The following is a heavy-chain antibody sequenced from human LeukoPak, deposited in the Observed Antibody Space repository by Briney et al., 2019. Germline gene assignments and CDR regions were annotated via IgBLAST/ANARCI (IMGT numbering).Heavy chain of an antibody. CDR2: IYTSGST. CDR3: ARDMGLYSGSYLLYYYYGMDV. V-gene: IGHV4-4*07. Sequence: SETLSLTCAVYGGSFSGYYWSWIRQPAGKGLEWIGRIYTSGSTNYNPSLKSRVTMSVDTSKNQFSLKLSSVTAADTAVYYCARDMGLYSGSYLLYYYYGMDVWGQGTTVTVSS. J-gene: IGHJ6*02. D-gene: IGHD1-26*01. CDR1: GGSFSGYY.